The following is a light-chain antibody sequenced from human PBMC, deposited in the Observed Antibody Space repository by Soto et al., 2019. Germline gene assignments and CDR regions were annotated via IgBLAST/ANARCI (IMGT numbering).Light chain of an antibody. Sequence: DIQMTQSPSSLSASVGDRITITCRASQGISNSLAWYQQKPGKVPKLVIYAASTLKSGVPSRFSGSVSGTDFTLTISSLHPEDVETYYCQKYNKAPYTFGQGTKLEI. V-gene: IGKV1-27*01. CDR1: QGISNS. CDR3: QKYNKAPYT. CDR2: AAS. J-gene: IGKJ2*01.